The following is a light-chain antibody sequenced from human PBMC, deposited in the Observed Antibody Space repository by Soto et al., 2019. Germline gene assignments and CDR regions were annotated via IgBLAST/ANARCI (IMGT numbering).Light chain of an antibody. CDR1: HSIRSN. V-gene: IGKV3-15*01. J-gene: IGKJ4*01. CDR3: QQYNNWPLA. CDR2: DAS. Sequence: EIVMTQSPATLSVSPGEGATLSCRASHSIRSNLAWYQQKPGQAPRLLIYDASTRATDIPARFSGSGSGREFTLTIGSLQSEDFAVDYCQQYNNWPLAFGGGTKVEIK.